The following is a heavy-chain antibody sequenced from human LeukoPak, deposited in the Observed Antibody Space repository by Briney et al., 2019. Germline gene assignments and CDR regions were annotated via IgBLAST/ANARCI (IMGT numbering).Heavy chain of an antibody. CDR3: ARQIASAGTAGFDF. D-gene: IGHD6-13*01. Sequence: SETLSLTCTVSGGSISSYYWSWIRQPAGKGLEWIGRIYSTGSTNYNPSLKTRVTMSVDTSKNQCSLRLRSVTAADTAVYYCARQIASAGTAGFDFWGQGALVTVSS. CDR2: IYSTGST. V-gene: IGHV4-4*07. J-gene: IGHJ4*02. CDR1: GGSISSYY.